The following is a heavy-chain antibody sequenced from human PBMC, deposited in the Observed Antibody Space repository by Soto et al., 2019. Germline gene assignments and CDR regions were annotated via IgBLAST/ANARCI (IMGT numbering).Heavy chain of an antibody. V-gene: IGHV6-1*01. J-gene: IGHJ3*02. CDR3: TRTLASAFDI. Sequence: PSQTLSLTCVISGDSVSSNSAAWNWIRQSPSRGLEWLGRTYYRSKWYNDYALSVKSRITVDPDTSKNQFSLQLDSVTPEDAAVYYCTRTLASAFDIWGQGTMVTVSS. CDR2: TYYRSKWYN. CDR1: GDSVSSNSAA.